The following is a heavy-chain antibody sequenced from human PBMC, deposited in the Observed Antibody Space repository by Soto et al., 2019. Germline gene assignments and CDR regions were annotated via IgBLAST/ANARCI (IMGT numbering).Heavy chain of an antibody. Sequence: QVQLQQWGAGLLKPSETLSLTCAVYGGSFSAYYWSWIRQPPGKGLEWIGQINHSGSTNYNPSLKSRVTISVDTSKNQFSLKLSSVTAADTAVYYCARTSRFDSWGQGTLVIVSS. D-gene: IGHD6-6*01. CDR1: GGSFSAYY. J-gene: IGHJ4*02. CDR2: INHSGST. V-gene: IGHV4-34*01. CDR3: ARTSRFDS.